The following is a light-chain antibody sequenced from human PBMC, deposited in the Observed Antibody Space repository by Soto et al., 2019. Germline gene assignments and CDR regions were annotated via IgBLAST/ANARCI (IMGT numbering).Light chain of an antibody. CDR2: EVN. CDR3: SSCTSSSTLLYV. V-gene: IGLV2-14*01. Sequence: QSALTQPASVSGSPGQSITISCTGTSGDVGYYNYVSWYRQHPGKAPRLMIYEVNNRPSGVSNRFSGSKSGNTASLTISGLQAEDEADYYCSSCTSSSTLLYVFXTGTKVTVL. CDR1: SGDVGYYNY. J-gene: IGLJ1*01.